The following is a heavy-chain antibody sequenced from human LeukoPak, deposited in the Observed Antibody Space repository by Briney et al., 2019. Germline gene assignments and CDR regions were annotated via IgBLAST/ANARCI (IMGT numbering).Heavy chain of an antibody. CDR1: GFPFKSYS. Sequence: SGGSLRLSCAACGFPFKSYSMNWVRQAPGKGLEWVSSNSRSSNYIYYADSVKGRFTITRDIAKNSLYLRMNSTRAEDRAVYYCAREPGDSSGWSEWGQGTLVTVSS. D-gene: IGHD6-19*01. CDR2: NSRSSNYI. V-gene: IGHV3-21*01. CDR3: AREPGDSSGWSE. J-gene: IGHJ4*02.